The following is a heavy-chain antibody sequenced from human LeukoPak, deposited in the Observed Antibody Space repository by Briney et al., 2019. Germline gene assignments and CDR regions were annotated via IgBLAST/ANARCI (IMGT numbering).Heavy chain of an antibody. J-gene: IGHJ4*02. V-gene: IGHV3-33*01. Sequence: PGGSLRLSCAASGFTFSNYGMHWVRQAPGKGLEWAAIIWYDGSNMYYADSVKGRFTISRDNAKNTLYLQMNSLRAEDTAVYYCARGGREVDFWGQGTLVTVSS. CDR1: GFTFSNYG. D-gene: IGHD3-16*01. CDR3: ARGGREVDF. CDR2: IWYDGSNM.